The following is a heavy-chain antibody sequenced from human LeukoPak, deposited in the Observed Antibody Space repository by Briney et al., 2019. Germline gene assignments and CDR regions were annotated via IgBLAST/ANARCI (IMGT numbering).Heavy chain of an antibody. CDR2: INPSGGST. Sequence: GSSVKVSCKASGGTFSSYAISWVRQAPGQGLEWMGIINPSGGSTSYAQKFQGRVTMTRDTSTSTVYMELSSLRSEDTAVYYCAREPYSNYLDYWGQGTLVTVSS. J-gene: IGHJ4*02. CDR1: GGTFSSYA. CDR3: AREPYSNYLDY. D-gene: IGHD4-11*01. V-gene: IGHV1-46*01.